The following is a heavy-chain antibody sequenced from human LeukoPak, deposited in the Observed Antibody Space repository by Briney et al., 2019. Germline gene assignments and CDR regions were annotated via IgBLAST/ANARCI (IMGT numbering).Heavy chain of an antibody. Sequence: PGRSLRLSCAASGFTFSNYGMHWVRQAPGKGLEWVAVIWYDGSNKYYADSVKGRFTISRDNSKNTLYLQMNSLRAEDTAVYFCARDGERSGSSAYFDYWGQGTLVTVSS. V-gene: IGHV3-33*01. CDR3: ARDGERSGSSAYFDY. CDR2: IWYDGSNK. CDR1: GFTFSNYG. D-gene: IGHD6-25*01. J-gene: IGHJ4*02.